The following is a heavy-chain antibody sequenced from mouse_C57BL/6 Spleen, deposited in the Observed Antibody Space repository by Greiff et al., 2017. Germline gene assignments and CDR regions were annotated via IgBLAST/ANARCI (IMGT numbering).Heavy chain of an antibody. CDR3: TRGGGSSPDYFDY. D-gene: IGHD1-1*01. CDR1: GYTFTDYD. V-gene: IGHV1-15*01. CDR2: IDPETGGT. J-gene: IGHJ2*01. Sequence: VQLQQSGAELVRPGASVTLSCKASGYTFTDYDMHWVKQTPVHSLEWIGAIDPETGGTAYNQKFKGKAILTADKASSTAYMELRSLTSEDTAVYYCTRGGGSSPDYFDYWGQGTTLTVSS.